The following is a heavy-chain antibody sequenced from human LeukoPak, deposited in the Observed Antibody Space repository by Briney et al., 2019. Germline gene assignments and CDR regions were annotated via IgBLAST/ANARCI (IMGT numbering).Heavy chain of an antibody. CDR3: ARRGWYNWRWALDY. V-gene: IGHV4-38-2*02. CDR1: GYSINNGYY. D-gene: IGHD1-20*01. CDR2: IYHSGRT. J-gene: IGHJ4*02. Sequence: SETLSLTCSVSGYSINNGYYWGWIRQPPGKGLEWIGSIYHSGRTYYNPSLKSRVTISVDTSKNQFSLKLSSVTAADTAVYYCARRGWYNWRWALDYWGQGTLVTVSS.